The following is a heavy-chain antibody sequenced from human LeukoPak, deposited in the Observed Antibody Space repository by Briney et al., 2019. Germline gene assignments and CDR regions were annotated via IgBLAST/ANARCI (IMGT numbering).Heavy chain of an antibody. CDR1: GYTFTSYY. Sequence: ASVKVSCKASGYTFTSYYMHWMRQAPGQGLEWMGIINPSGGSTSYAQKFQGRVTMTRDTSTSTVYMELSSLRSEDTAVYYCARGFLWIGEVIGDRYYFDYWGQGTLVTVSS. D-gene: IGHD3-3*01. V-gene: IGHV1-46*01. J-gene: IGHJ4*02. CDR2: INPSGGST. CDR3: ARGFLWIGEVIGDRYYFDY.